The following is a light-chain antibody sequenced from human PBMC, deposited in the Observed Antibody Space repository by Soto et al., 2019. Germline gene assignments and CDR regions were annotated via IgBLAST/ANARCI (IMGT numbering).Light chain of an antibody. V-gene: IGKV3-20*01. CDR3: QQYGSSPT. Sequence: EIVLTQSPGTLSLSPGERATLSCRASQSVSSSYLSWYQQKPGQARRLIIYGAASTATGIPKRFSGGGSWTDFNITISGLEPDYVAVYCCQQYGSSPTFGQGTKLEIK. CDR1: QSVSSSY. J-gene: IGKJ2*01. CDR2: GAA.